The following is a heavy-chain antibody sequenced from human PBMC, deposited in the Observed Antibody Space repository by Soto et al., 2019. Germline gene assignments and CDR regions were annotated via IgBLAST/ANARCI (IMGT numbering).Heavy chain of an antibody. CDR1: GFTFSSYE. CDR2: ISSSGSTI. V-gene: IGHV3-48*03. CDR3: ARDSSRGSYYPN. D-gene: IGHD1-26*01. Sequence: GGSLRLSCAASGFTFSSYEMNWVRQAPGKGLEWVSYISSSGSTIYYADSVKGRFTISRDNAKNSLSLQMNSLRAEDTAVYYCARDSSRGSYYPNWDKGTRGTVAS. J-gene: IGHJ1*01.